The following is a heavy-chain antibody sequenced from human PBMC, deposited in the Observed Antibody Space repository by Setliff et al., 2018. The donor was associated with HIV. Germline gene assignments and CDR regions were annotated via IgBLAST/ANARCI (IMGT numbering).Heavy chain of an antibody. CDR3: ARDHDYGDLSRNWFYMDV. V-gene: IGHV7-4-1*02. D-gene: IGHD4-17*01. Sequence: ASVKVSCKAFGYTFTSYALNWVRQAPGQGLEWMGWINTYTANPMYAQGFTGRFVFSLDTSVSTAYLQISSLKAEDTAVYYCARDHDYGDLSRNWFYMDVWGKGTTVTVSS. J-gene: IGHJ6*03. CDR1: GYTFTSYA. CDR2: INTYTANP.